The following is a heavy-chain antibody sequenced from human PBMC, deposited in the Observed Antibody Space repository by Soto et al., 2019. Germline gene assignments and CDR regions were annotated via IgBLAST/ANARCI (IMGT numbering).Heavy chain of an antibody. J-gene: IGHJ4*02. V-gene: IGHV1-69*01. D-gene: IGHD3-22*01. CDR3: ARPQSITMIVVVPTPFDY. CDR2: IIPIFGTA. Sequence: QVQLVQSGAEVKKPGSSVKVSCKASGGTFSSYAISWVRQAPAQGLEWMGGIIPIFGTANYAQKFQGRVTITADESTSTAYMELSSLRSEDTAVYYCARPQSITMIVVVPTPFDYWGQGTLVTVSS. CDR1: GGTFSSYA.